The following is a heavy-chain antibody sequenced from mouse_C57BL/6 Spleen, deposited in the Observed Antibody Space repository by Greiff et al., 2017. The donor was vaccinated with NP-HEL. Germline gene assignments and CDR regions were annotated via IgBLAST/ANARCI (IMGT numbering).Heavy chain of an antibody. CDR2: IWSGGST. Sequence: VQLQQSGPGLVQPSQSLSITCTVSGFSLTSYGVHWVRQSPGKGLEWLGVIWSGGSTDYNAAFISRLSISKDNSKSQVFFKMNSLQADDTAIYYCASDGSYAMDYWGQGTSVTVSS. V-gene: IGHV2-2*01. J-gene: IGHJ4*01. CDR3: ASDGSYAMDY. CDR1: GFSLTSYG. D-gene: IGHD2-3*01.